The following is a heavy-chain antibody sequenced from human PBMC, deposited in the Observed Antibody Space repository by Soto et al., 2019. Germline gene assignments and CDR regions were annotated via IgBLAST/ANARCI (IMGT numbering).Heavy chain of an antibody. V-gene: IGHV3-30*18. CDR3: AKVSGYYYGMDV. D-gene: IGHD3-10*01. CDR1: VFTFGSYV. Sequence: HPGXPRRLSCPSSVFTFGSYVMHWVRQAPGKGVEWVAVIXYDGSXKYYADYVKGXXTISRDNXXNTLYLQMNGLRAEDTAVYYCAKVSGYYYGMDVWGQGNTVTVSS. J-gene: IGHJ6*01. CDR2: IXYDGSXK.